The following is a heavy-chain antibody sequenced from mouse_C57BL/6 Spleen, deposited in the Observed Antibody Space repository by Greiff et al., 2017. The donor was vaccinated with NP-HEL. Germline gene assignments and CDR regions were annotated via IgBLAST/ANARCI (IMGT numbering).Heavy chain of an antibody. V-gene: IGHV1-80*01. J-gene: IGHJ3*01. CDR2: IYPGDGDT. Sequence: VQLQESGAELVKPGASVKISCTASGYAFSSYWMNWVKQRPGKGLEWIGQIYPGDGDTNYNGKFKGKATLTADKSSSTAYMQLSSLTSEDSAVYFCARAYYSNSFAYWGQGTLVTVSA. CDR3: ARAYYSNSFAY. D-gene: IGHD2-5*01. CDR1: GYAFSSYW.